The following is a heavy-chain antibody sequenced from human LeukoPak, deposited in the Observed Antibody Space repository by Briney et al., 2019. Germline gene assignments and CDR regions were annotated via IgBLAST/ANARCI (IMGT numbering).Heavy chain of an antibody. Sequence: ASVKVSCKASGYTFTGYYMHWVRQAPGQGLEWMGWISAYTGDTDYAQKVRGRVTMTTDTSTGTAYMELRSLKSDDTAVYYCARYGVVGATFYFDHWGQGTQVTVSS. J-gene: IGHJ4*02. CDR1: GYTFTGYY. CDR3: ARYGVVGATFYFDH. D-gene: IGHD1-26*01. V-gene: IGHV1-18*04. CDR2: ISAYTGDT.